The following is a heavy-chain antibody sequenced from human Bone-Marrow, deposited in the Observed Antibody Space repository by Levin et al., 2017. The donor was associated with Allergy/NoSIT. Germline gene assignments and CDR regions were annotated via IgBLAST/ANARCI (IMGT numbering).Heavy chain of an antibody. CDR1: GFVFTNDG. CDR3: AKERYLLDS. Sequence: HAGGSLRLSCAASGFVFTNDGMHWVRQAPGKGLEWVALISNDGVNKFYADSVRGRFTISRDNTKNTLYLHMNSLTPEDTAVYYCAKERYLLDSWGRGTLVTVSS. V-gene: IGHV3-30*18. D-gene: IGHD3-16*01. CDR2: ISNDGVNK. J-gene: IGHJ4*02.